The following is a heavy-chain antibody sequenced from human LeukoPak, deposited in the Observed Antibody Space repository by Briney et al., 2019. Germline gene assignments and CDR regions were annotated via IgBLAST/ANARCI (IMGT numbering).Heavy chain of an antibody. CDR3: ARGLHGGGRGLYFGY. CDR1: GYTFTSYG. D-gene: IGHD3-3*01. V-gene: IGHV1-18*01. Sequence: GASVKVSCKASGYTFTSYGISWVRQAPGQGLEWMGWISGYNGNTNYAQKLQGRVTMTTDTSTSTAYMELRSLRSDDTAVYYCARGLHGGGRGLYFGYWGQGTLVTVSS. J-gene: IGHJ4*02. CDR2: ISGYNGNT.